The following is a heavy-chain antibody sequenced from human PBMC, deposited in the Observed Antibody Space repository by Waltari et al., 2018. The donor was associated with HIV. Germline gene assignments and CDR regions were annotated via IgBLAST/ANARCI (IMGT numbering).Heavy chain of an antibody. CDR3: ATDRRGAFDI. V-gene: IGHV3-15*01. CDR2: IKTKTDGGTT. CDR1: GFTFSYDW. Sequence: EVQLVESGGGLIKHGGSLRLSCAASGFTFSYDWMSWVRQAPGKGLGWVGRIKTKTDGGTTDYAAPVKGRFTISRDDSKNTLYLQMNNLKTEDTAVYYCATDRRGAFDIWGQGTMVTVSS. J-gene: IGHJ3*02.